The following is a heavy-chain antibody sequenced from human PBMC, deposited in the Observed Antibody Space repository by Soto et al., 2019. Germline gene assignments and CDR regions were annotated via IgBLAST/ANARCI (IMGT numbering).Heavy chain of an antibody. CDR3: ERKPAGYFSGIDY. V-gene: IGHV4-31*03. CDR2: IYGSGGSGST. CDR1: GGCITRGWYY. J-gene: IGHJ4*02. Sequence: SLSLTGTVSGGCITRGWYYRSWIRSHPEKGLEWLGYIYGSGGSGSTLYNQSLKSRITLSVDTSKTQFSLNLSSVTVADTALYFCERKPAGYFSGIDYCGQRTLVTVSS. D-gene: IGHD2-15*01.